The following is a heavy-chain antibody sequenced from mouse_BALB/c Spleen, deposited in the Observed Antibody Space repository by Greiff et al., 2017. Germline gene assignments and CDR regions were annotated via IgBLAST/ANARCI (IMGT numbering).Heavy chain of an antibody. D-gene: IGHD6-1*01. CDR1: GFNIKDYY. V-gene: IGHV14-1*02. CDR3: ARGGSPVWFAY. CDR2: IDPENGNT. J-gene: IGHJ3*01. Sequence: EVKLQESGAELVRPGALVKLSCKASGFNIKDYYMHWVKQRPEQGLEWIGWIDPENGNTIYDPKFQGKASVTADTSSNTAYLQLSSLTSEDTAVYYCARGGSPVWFAYWGQGTLVTVSA.